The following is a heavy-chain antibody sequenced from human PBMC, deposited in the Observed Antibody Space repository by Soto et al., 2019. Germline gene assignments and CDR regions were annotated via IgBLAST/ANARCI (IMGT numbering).Heavy chain of an antibody. J-gene: IGHJ4*02. CDR3: VRVLDISTGYYDF. D-gene: IGHD3-9*01. CDR2: IGGDGTSR. V-gene: IGHV3-74*01. CDR1: GFTFSGHW. Sequence: GGSLRLSCSASGFTFSGHWMHWVRQAPGKGLKWVSRIGGDGTSRSYGHCAKGRFTISRDNTKNTLYLSLSSLTVDVTAVYYCVRVLDISTGYYDFWGQGTMVTVSS.